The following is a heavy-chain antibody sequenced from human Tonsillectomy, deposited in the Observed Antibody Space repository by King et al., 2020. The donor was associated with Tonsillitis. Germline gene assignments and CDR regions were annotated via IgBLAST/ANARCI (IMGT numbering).Heavy chain of an antibody. V-gene: IGHV4-31*03. J-gene: IGHJ6*02. D-gene: IGHD1-26*01. CDR3: ARVHSGGPTWMDV. CDR1: GGSITSGGYY. CDR2: IFHSGNT. Sequence: VQLQESGPGLVKPSQTLSLTCSVSGGSITSGGYYWTWIRQHPGKGLEWIGYIFHSGNTYYNPSLKSRVTFSVDTSANQFSLQLRSVTAADTAMYYCARVHSGGPTWMDVWGQGTTVTVSS.